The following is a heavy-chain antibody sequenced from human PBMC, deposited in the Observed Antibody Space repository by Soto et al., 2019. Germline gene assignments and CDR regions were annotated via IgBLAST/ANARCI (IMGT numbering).Heavy chain of an antibody. CDR1: GYIFTSYW. CDR3: ARHSSGFAAFDI. J-gene: IGHJ3*02. D-gene: IGHD3-22*01. Sequence: PGESLKISCKGSGYIFTSYWIYCFLQMPVKVLEWMGIIYPDDSDTRHSPSFQGQVTISAEKSISTAFLQWSSLKASDTAMYYCARHSSGFAAFDIWGQGTMVTVSS. V-gene: IGHV5-51*01. CDR2: IYPDDSDT.